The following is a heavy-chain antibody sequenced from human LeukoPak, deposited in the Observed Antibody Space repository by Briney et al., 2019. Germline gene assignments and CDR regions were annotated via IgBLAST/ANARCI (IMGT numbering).Heavy chain of an antibody. CDR2: IYYSGST. V-gene: IGHV4-39*01. J-gene: IGHJ5*02. CDR3: ASRYSSGWSLEIWFDP. D-gene: IGHD6-19*01. CDR1: GGSISSSSYY. Sequence: PSETLSLTCTVSGGSISSSSYYWGWIRQPPGKGLEWIGSIYYSGSTYYNPSLKSRVTISVDTSKNQFSLKLSSVTAADTAVYYCASRYSSGWSLEIWFDPWGQGTLVTDSS.